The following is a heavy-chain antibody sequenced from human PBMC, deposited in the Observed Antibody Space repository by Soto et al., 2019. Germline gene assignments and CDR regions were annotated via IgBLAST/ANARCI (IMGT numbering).Heavy chain of an antibody. V-gene: IGHV1-18*04. J-gene: IGHJ1*01. D-gene: IGHD3-22*01. CDR2: ISAYSANT. CDR3: ARAGDTSASYGYFQH. CDR1: GYTFTSYG. Sequence: QVQLVQSGAEVKKPGASVKVSCKASGYTFTSYGISWVRQAPGQGLEWMGWISAYSANTHYAQKVQGRVTLTTDTSTSTAYMELRDLRSDDTAVYYCARAGDTSASYGYFQHWGQGTLVTVSS.